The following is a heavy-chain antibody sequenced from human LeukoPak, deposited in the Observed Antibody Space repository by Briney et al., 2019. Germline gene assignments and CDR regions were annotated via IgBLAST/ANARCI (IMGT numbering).Heavy chain of an antibody. CDR3: ARDSYYDSSGPYRFDY. J-gene: IGHJ4*02. CDR2: ISGSGDNT. Sequence: GGSLRLSCAASGFTFSSYAMSWVRQAPGKGLEWVSGISGSGDNTYYADSVKGRFTISRDNSKNTLYVQVNSLGTEDTAVYYCARDSYYDSSGPYRFDYWGQGTLVTVSS. D-gene: IGHD3-22*01. V-gene: IGHV3-23*01. CDR1: GFTFSSYA.